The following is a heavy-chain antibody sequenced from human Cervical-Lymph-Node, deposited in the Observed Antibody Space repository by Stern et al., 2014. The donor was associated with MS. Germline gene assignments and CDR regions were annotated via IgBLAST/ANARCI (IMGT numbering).Heavy chain of an antibody. V-gene: IGHV3-15*01. Sequence: EVQLLESGGGLVKPGGSLRLSCAASGFTFNYAWMSWVRQAPGKGLEWVGRIKSKTDGGTTEYAAPVKGRFTISRDDSNNTLYLQMNSLKTEDTAVYYCATDMVTGLDYWGQGTLVTVSS. CDR3: ATDMVTGLDY. D-gene: IGHD1-14*01. J-gene: IGHJ4*02. CDR1: GFTFNYAW. CDR2: IKSKTDGGTT.